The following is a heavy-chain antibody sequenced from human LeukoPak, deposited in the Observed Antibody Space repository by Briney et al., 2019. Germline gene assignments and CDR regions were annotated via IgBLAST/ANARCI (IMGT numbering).Heavy chain of an antibody. D-gene: IGHD3/OR15-3a*01. Sequence: SETLSLTCAVYGGSFSGYYWSWIRQPPGKGLEWIGYIYHSGSTYYNPSLRGRVAISVDTSKNQISLKVSSVTAADTAVYYCVRSFTMDYYLDQWGPGTLVTVSS. CDR1: GGSFSGYY. V-gene: IGHV4-34*01. CDR3: VRSFTMDYYLDQ. J-gene: IGHJ4*02. CDR2: IYHSGST.